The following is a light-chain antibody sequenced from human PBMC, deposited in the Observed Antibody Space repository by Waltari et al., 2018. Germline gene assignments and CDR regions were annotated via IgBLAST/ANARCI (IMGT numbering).Light chain of an antibody. CDR1: QSLSTW. CDR2: KAS. Sequence: DVQMTQSPSILSASVGDRVTITCRAGQSLSTWLAWYQQKPGKAPKLLRYKASTLESGVPSRFSGSGSGTEFTLTINSLQPDDFATYHCQQYSRSPWTFGQGTKVEI. V-gene: IGKV1-5*03. CDR3: QQYSRSPWT. J-gene: IGKJ1*01.